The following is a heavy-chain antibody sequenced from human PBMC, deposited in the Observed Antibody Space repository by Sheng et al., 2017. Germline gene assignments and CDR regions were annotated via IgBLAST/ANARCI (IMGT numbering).Heavy chain of an antibody. CDR1: GGSISSSSYY. V-gene: IGHV4-39*07. J-gene: IGHJ5*02. Sequence: QLQLQESGPGLVKPSETLSLTCTVSGGSISSSSYYWGWIRQPPGKGLEWIGSIYYSGSTYYNPSLKSRVTISVDTSKNQFSLKLSSVTAADTAVYYCARVKALEQLVRQWFDPWGQGTLVTVSS. CDR3: ARVKALEQLVRQWFDP. CDR2: IYYSGST. D-gene: IGHD6-13*01.